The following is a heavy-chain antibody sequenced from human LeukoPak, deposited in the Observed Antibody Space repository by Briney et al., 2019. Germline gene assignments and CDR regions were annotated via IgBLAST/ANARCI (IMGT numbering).Heavy chain of an antibody. CDR1: GGSISSYY. D-gene: IGHD6-13*01. CDR3: ARQLGIVAADFDY. CDR2: IYYSGST. Sequence: PSETLSLTCTVSGGSISSYYWSWIRQPPGKGLEWIGYIYYSGSTNYNPSLKSRVTISVDTSKNQFSLKLSSVTAADTAVYYCARQLGIVAADFDYWGQGTLVTVSS. V-gene: IGHV4-59*08. J-gene: IGHJ4*02.